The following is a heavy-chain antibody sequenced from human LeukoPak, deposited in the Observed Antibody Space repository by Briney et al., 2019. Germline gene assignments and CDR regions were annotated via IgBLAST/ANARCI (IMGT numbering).Heavy chain of an antibody. D-gene: IGHD1-1*01. CDR3: ARYWNDRYFDY. CDR2: INNFGGST. Sequence: GSLNLSCAASGFTFSSYSMGWVRQAPGKGLEWVSVINNFGGSTFYADSVKGRVTISRDNSKSKLDLQMNSLRAEDTAVYYCARYWNDRYFDYWGRGTLVTVSS. J-gene: IGHJ4*02. V-gene: IGHV3-23*01. CDR1: GFTFSSYS.